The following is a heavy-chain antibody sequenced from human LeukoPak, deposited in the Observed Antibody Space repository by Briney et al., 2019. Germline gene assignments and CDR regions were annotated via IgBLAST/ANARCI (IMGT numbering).Heavy chain of an antibody. D-gene: IGHD4-17*01. J-gene: IGHJ2*01. V-gene: IGHV4-59*08. CDR2: IYHSGST. CDR3: ARVSVGDYLWYFDL. Sequence: SETLSLTCTVSGGSISSYYWSWIRQPPGKGLEWIGSIYHSGSTYYNPSLKSRVTISVDTSKNQFSLKLSSVTAADTAVYYCARVSVGDYLWYFDLWGRGTLVTVSS. CDR1: GGSISSYY.